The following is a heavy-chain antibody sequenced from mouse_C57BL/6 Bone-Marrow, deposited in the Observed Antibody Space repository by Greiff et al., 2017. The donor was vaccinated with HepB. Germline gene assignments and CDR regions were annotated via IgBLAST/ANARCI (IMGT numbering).Heavy chain of an antibody. V-gene: IGHV5-6*01. CDR3: ARHNYSNYRCAY. Sequence: EVKLVESGGDLVKPGGSLKLSCAASGFTFSSYGMSWVRQTPDKRLEWVATISSGGSYTYYPDSVKGRFTISRDNAKNTLYLQMSSLKSEDTAMYYCARHNYSNYRCAYWGQGTLVTVSA. J-gene: IGHJ3*01. D-gene: IGHD2-5*01. CDR2: ISSGGSYT. CDR1: GFTFSSYG.